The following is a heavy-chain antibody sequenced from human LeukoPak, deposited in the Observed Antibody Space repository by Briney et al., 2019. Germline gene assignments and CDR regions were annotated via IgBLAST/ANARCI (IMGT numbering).Heavy chain of an antibody. J-gene: IGHJ3*02. D-gene: IGHD3-10*01. CDR1: GFTFSSYS. CDR2: IGSSSSYI. Sequence: GSLRLSFAASGFTFSSYSMNWVRQAPGKGLEWVSSIGSSSSYIYYADSVKGRFTISRDNAKNSLYLQMNSLRAEDTAVYYCARDSVFEDAFDIWGQGTMVTVSS. V-gene: IGHV3-21*01. CDR3: ARDSVFEDAFDI.